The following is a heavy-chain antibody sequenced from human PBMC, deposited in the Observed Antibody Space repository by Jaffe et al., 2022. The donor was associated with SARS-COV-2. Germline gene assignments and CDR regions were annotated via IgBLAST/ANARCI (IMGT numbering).Heavy chain of an antibody. Sequence: EVQLVESGGGLVEPGGSLRLSCAASGFTFSNYNINWVRQAPGKGLEWVSYISSRSSTIYYADSVNGRFTISRDNAKNSLFLQMNSLRDEDTAVYYCARAPDKYTYGFYYWGQGTLVTVSS. J-gene: IGHJ4*02. CDR1: GFTFSNYN. D-gene: IGHD3-10*01. V-gene: IGHV3-48*02. CDR3: ARAPDKYTYGFYY. CDR2: ISSRSSTI.